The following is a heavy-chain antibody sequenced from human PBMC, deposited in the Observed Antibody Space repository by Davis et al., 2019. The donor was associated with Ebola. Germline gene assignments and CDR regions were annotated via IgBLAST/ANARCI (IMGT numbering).Heavy chain of an antibody. D-gene: IGHD3-16*01. V-gene: IGHV3-11*01. J-gene: IGHJ6*04. CDR3: ARDSVGGIPYYYYYYGMDV. CDR1: GFTFSVYY. Sequence: GGSLRLSCAASGFTFSVYYMSWIRQAPGKGLEWVSYISSSGSTIYYADSVKGRFTISRDNAKNSLYLQMNSLRAEDTAVYYCARDSVGGIPYYYYYYGMDVWGKGTTVTVSS. CDR2: ISSSGSTI.